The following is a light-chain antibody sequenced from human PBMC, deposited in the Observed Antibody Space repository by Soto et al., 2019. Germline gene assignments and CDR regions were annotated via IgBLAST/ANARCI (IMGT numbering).Light chain of an antibody. V-gene: IGKV3-11*01. CDR1: QSLSKS. Sequence: EIVLTHSPATLSLSPGETATLSCRASQSLSKSLVWYQQKPGQAPRLLIDGASNRATGIPARFSGSGSGTDFTLTISSLEPEDFAVYFCQQRSSWPLTFGGGTKVDIK. J-gene: IGKJ4*02. CDR2: GAS. CDR3: QQRSSWPLT.